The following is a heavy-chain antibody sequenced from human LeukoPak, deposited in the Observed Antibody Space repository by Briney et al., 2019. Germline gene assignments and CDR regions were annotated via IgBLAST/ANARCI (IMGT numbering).Heavy chain of an antibody. CDR2: LSYTGKT. J-gene: IGHJ4*02. D-gene: IGHD2/OR15-2a*01. V-gene: IGHV4-59*02. CDR1: GASVSTSH. CDR3: SEGYFEPFDR. Sequence: PSETLSLTCVVSGASVSTSHWNWIRQLPGKGLEWIGCLSYTGKTDYNPSVASRVTISLGTSKNQVSLKLRSVTAADTAVYYCSEGYFEPFDRWGQGTLVTVSS.